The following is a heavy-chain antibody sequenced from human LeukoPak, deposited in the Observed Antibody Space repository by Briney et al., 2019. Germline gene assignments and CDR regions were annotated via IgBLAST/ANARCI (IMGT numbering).Heavy chain of an antibody. J-gene: IGHJ4*02. D-gene: IGHD6-13*01. V-gene: IGHV1-2*06. CDR2: INPNSGTT. CDR1: GYTFTDYF. CDR3: ARLYGYSSDY. Sequence: ASVKVSCKASGYTFTDYFMHWVRQAPGQGLEWLGRINPNSGTTNYAQNFQGRVTMTRDTSLSTAYMELSSLRSEDTAVYYCARLYGYSSDYWGQGTLVTVSS.